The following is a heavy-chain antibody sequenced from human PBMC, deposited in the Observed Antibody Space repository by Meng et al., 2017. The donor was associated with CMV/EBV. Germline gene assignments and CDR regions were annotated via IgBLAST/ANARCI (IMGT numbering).Heavy chain of an antibody. CDR2: ISSSSSYI. D-gene: IGHD3-3*01. V-gene: IGHV3-21*01. Sequence: ETLSLTCAASGFTFSSYSMNWVRPAPGKGLEWVSSISSSSSYIYYADSVKGRFTLSRDHAKNSLYLQMNSLRAEDTAVYYCARDRDGGTYDFWSGYYYYYYYGMDVWGQGTTVTVSS. CDR1: GFTFSSYS. CDR3: ARDRDGGTYDFWSGYYYYYYYGMDV. J-gene: IGHJ6*02.